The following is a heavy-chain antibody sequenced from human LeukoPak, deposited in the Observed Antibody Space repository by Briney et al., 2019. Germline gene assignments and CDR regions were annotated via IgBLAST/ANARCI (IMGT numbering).Heavy chain of an antibody. CDR3: ARDKRVVVTPYFDY. CDR2: INPNSGGT. J-gene: IGHJ4*02. Sequence: ASVKVSCKASGYTFTGYYMHWVRQAPGQGLEWMGWINPNSGGTNYAQKFQGRVTMTRDTSISTVYMELSSLRSEDTAVYYCARDKRVVVTPYFDYWGQGTLVTVSS. V-gene: IGHV1-2*02. D-gene: IGHD3-22*01. CDR1: GYTFTGYY.